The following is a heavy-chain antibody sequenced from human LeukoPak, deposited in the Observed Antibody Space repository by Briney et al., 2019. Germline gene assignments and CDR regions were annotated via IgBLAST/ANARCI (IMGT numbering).Heavy chain of an antibody. Sequence: AGGSLRLSCAASGFTFSSYSMNWVRQAPGKGLEWVSSISSSSSYIYCADSVKGRFTISRDNAKNSLYLQMNSLRAEDTAVYYCARDPFDGWFNDNWFDPWGQGTLVTVSS. D-gene: IGHD6-19*01. J-gene: IGHJ5*02. V-gene: IGHV3-21*01. CDR1: GFTFSSYS. CDR3: ARDPFDGWFNDNWFDP. CDR2: ISSSSSYI.